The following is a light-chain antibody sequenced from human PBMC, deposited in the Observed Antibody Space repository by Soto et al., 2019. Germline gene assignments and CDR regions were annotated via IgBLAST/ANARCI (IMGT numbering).Light chain of an antibody. J-gene: IGKJ4*01. CDR2: GAS. Sequence: EIVMTQSPATLSASPGERATLSCRASQSVSSNLAWYQQKPGQAPRLLIYGASTRATGIPARFSGGGSGTGFTLTISSLRSEDFAVYYCQQYNNWPSLTFGGGTKVDIK. CDR3: QQYNNWPSLT. CDR1: QSVSSN. V-gene: IGKV3-15*01.